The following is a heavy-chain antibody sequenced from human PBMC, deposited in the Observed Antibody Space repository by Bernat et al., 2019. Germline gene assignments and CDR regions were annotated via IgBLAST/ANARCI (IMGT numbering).Heavy chain of an antibody. Sequence: EVQLVESGGGLIQPGGSLRLSCAASGSTVSSNHMNWVRRAPGRGLEWVSVIYNDGSTFYADSEKGRFTISRDNSKNTLYLQMNSLRAEDTAVYYCARRGEGELLSPYYYGMDVWGQGTTVTVSS. V-gene: IGHV3-53*01. CDR3: ARRGEGELLSPYYYGMDV. CDR2: IYNDGST. D-gene: IGHD1-26*01. J-gene: IGHJ6*02. CDR1: GSTVSSNH.